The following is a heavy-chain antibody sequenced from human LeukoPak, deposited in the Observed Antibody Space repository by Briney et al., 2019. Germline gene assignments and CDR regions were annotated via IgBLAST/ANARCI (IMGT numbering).Heavy chain of an antibody. Sequence: SETLSLTCTVSGYSFSSDYYWSWIRQPAGKGLEWIGRIYSRGSTNYNTSLKSRVTISVDTSKNQFSLKLSSVTAADTAVYYCARDPGFMVRGSKRGYDDFYYYMDVWGKGTTVTISS. D-gene: IGHD3-10*01. CDR1: GYSFSSDYY. CDR2: IYSRGST. CDR3: ARDPGFMVRGSKRGYDDFYYYMDV. J-gene: IGHJ6*03. V-gene: IGHV4-61*02.